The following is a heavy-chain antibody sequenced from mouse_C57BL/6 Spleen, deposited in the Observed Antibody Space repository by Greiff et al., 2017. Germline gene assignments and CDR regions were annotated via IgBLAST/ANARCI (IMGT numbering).Heavy chain of an antibody. J-gene: IGHJ4*01. D-gene: IGHD2-4*01. V-gene: IGHV5-6*01. CDR1: GFTFSSYG. Sequence: EVNLVESGGDLVKPGGSLKLSCAASGFTFSSYGMSWVRQTPDKRLEWVATISSGGSYTYYPDSVKGRFTISRDNAKNTLYLQMSSLKSEDTAMYYCARHYDSHYYAMDYWGQGTSVTVSS. CDR2: ISSGGSYT. CDR3: ARHYDSHYYAMDY.